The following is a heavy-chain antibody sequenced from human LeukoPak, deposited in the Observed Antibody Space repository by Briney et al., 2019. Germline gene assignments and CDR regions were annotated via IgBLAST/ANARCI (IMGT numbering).Heavy chain of an antibody. Sequence: PSETLSLTCTVSGGSISSSSYYWGLIRQPPGKGLEWIGSIYYSGSTYYNPSLKSRITISVDTYKNQFSLKLSSVTAADTAVYYCARQLGYCSSTSCYADKVDYWGQGTLVTVSS. D-gene: IGHD2-2*01. V-gene: IGHV4-39*01. CDR2: IYYSGST. CDR3: ARQLGYCSSTSCYADKVDY. CDR1: GGSISSSSYY. J-gene: IGHJ4*02.